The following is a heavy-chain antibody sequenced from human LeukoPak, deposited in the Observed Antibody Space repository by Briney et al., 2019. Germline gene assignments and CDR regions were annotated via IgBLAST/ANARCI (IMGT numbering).Heavy chain of an antibody. CDR3: ARGVITTFWFDP. CDR1: GGSFSGYY. J-gene: IGHJ5*02. D-gene: IGHD3-22*01. Sequence: PSETLSLTCAVYGGSFSGYYWSWIRQPPGKGLGWIGEINHSGSTNYNPSLKSRVTISVDTSKNQFSLKLSSVTAADTAVYYCARGVITTFWFDPWGQGTLVTVSS. V-gene: IGHV4-34*01. CDR2: INHSGST.